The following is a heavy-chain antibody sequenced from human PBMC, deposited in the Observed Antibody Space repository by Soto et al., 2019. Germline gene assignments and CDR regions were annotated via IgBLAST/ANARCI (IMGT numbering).Heavy chain of an antibody. CDR1: GGSISSGDYC. Sequence: PSETLSLTCTVSGGSISSGDYCWSWIRQPPGKGLERTGYIYYRGSTSYNPSLKSRATISVDTSKNQFSLKLSSVTAADTAVYYGVAGAGKTANWFDRGGQGTRV. V-gene: IGHV4-30-4*01. CDR2: IYYRGST. CDR3: VAGAGKTANWFDR. D-gene: IGHD5-18*01. J-gene: IGHJ5*02.